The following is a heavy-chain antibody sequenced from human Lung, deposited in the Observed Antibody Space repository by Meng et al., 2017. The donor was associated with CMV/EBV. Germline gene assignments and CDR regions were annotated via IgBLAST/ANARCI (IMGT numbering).Heavy chain of an antibody. CDR3: AREAGRDGYATPKFDY. CDR1: GGSIGSGGYY. CDR2: IYYTGST. V-gene: IGHV4-31*03. D-gene: IGHD5-24*01. J-gene: IGHJ4*02. Sequence: QLNLQESGPDLVRPSPPLSLPCTVPGGSIGSGGYYWSWIRQHPGKGLEWIGYIYYTGSTFYNPSLKSRVTISVDTSKNQFSLKLIPATAADTAVYYCAREAGRDGYATPKFDYWGQGTLVTVSS.